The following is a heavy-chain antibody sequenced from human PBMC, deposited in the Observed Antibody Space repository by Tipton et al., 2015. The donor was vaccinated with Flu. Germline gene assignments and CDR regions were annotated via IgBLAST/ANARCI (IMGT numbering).Heavy chain of an antibody. D-gene: IGHD2-21*01. J-gene: IGHJ5*02. Sequence: SLRLSCAASGFTFSSYSMNWVRQAPGKGLGWVSSIRSSSSYIYYADSVKGRFTISRDNAKNSLYLQMNSLRAEDTAVYYCARDGGAHCGGDCYSGWFDPWGQGTLVTVSS. CDR1: GFTFSSYS. CDR2: IRSSSSYI. V-gene: IGHV3-21*01. CDR3: ARDGGAHCGGDCYSGWFDP.